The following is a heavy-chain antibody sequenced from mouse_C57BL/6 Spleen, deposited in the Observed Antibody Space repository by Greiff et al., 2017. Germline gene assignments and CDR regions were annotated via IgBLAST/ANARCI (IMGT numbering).Heavy chain of an antibody. CDR2: IWSGGST. CDR3: ARKIVTTPYAMDY. V-gene: IGHV2-2*01. CDR1: GFSLTSYG. J-gene: IGHJ4*01. Sequence: VKVEESGPGLVQPSQSLSITCTVTGFSLTSYGVHWVRQSPGKGLEWLGVIWSGGSTDYNAAFISRLSISKDNSKSQVFFKMNSLQADDTAIYYCARKIVTTPYAMDYWGQGTSVTVSS. D-gene: IGHD2-5*01.